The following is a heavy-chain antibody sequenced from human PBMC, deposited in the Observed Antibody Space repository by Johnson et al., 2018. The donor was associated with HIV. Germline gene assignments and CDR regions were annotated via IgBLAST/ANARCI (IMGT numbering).Heavy chain of an antibody. CDR1: GFTFSSYA. CDR3: ARDYCTNAVCRLSDACDI. D-gene: IGHD2-8*01. Sequence: VQLVESGGGVVQPGGSLRLSCAASGFTFSSYAIHWVRQAPGKGLEWVAVISYDGSNKYYADSVKGRFTISRDNAKNSLYLQMNSLRADDTAVYYCARDYCTNAVCRLSDACDIWGQGTMVSVSS. J-gene: IGHJ3*02. V-gene: IGHV3-30-3*01. CDR2: ISYDGSNK.